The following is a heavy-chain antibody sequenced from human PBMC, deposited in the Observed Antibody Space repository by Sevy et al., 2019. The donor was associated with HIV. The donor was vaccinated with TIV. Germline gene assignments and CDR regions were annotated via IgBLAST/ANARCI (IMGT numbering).Heavy chain of an antibody. J-gene: IGHJ3*01. Sequence: SETLSLTCTVSGGSINSDHWNWIRQPPGKGLEWIGYVYYTGGTNFNPSLKNRVTISVDRTKNKFSLKLTSVTAADPAVYYCARRNDFDFWGPGTMVTVSS. CDR2: VYYTGGT. V-gene: IGHV4-59*08. CDR1: GGSINSDH. CDR3: ARRNDFDF.